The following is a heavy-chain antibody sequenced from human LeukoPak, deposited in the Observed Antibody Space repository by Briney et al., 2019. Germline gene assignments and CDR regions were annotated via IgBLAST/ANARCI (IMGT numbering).Heavy chain of an antibody. V-gene: IGHV4-34*01. Sequence: PSETLSLTCAVSGGSFSGYYWSWIRQPPGKGLEWIGEINHSGSTNYNPSLKSRVTISLDTSKNQFSLKLSSVTAADTAMYYCARGRPYYYDSSGHYRWFDPWGQGTLVTVSS. D-gene: IGHD3-22*01. CDR2: INHSGST. CDR3: ARGRPYYYDSSGHYRWFDP. CDR1: GGSFSGYY. J-gene: IGHJ5*02.